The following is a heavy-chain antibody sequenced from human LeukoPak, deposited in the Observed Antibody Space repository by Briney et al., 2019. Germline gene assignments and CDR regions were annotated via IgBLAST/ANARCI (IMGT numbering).Heavy chain of an antibody. Sequence: GGSLRLSCAASGSSSSGNYMSWVRQAPGKGLEWVSAIYSGGATYYTDSVKGGFTMSRHTSKNTLDLQMNSLRVEDTAVYYCARWKMEGIVVDVFDIWGQGTRVTVSS. CDR2: IYSGGAT. D-gene: IGHD3-22*01. CDR1: GSSSSGNY. J-gene: IGHJ3*02. V-gene: IGHV3-53*04. CDR3: ARWKMEGIVVDVFDI.